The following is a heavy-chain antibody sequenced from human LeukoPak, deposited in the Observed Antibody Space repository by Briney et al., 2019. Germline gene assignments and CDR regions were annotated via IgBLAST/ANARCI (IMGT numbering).Heavy chain of an antibody. CDR1: GYTFTIYG. CDR3: ARDTAMAYYEESYFDP. D-gene: IGHD5-18*01. Sequence: ASVKVSCTAAGYTFTIYGISWVRQAPGQGLECMGWISAYNGNTNYAQKFQDRLTMTTDKSTSTAYMELRSLRSDDTAVYYCARDTAMAYYEESYFDPWGQGTLVTVSS. CDR2: ISAYNGNT. J-gene: IGHJ5*02. V-gene: IGHV1-18*01.